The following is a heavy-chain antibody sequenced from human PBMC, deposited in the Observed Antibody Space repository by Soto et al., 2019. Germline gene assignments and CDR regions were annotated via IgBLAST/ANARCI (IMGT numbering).Heavy chain of an antibody. CDR2: IDWSGDK. J-gene: IGHJ4*03. D-gene: IGHD3-22*01. V-gene: IGHV2-70*01. Sequence: TLSLTCAVYGGSFSGYYWSWIRQPPGKALEWLAYIDWSGDKNYSTSLKTRLTISKDTSKNQLVLTMTNMDPVDTAAYYCARIWGYYDSSGPRFYAFDDWGQGTMVTVSS. CDR3: ARIWGYYDSSGPRFYAFDD. CDR1: GGSFSGYY.